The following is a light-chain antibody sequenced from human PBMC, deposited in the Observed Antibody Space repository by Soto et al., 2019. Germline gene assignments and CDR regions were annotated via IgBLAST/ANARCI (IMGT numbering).Light chain of an antibody. V-gene: IGLV2-14*03. CDR2: DVN. J-gene: IGLJ2*01. CDR3: FSYTSSGTFL. Sequence: QSALTQPASVSGSPGQSITISCTGTSSDVGGYNYVSWYQQHPGKAPKFIIFDVNNRPSGISNRFSGSKSGNTASLTISGLQAEDEADYYCFSYTSSGTFLFGGGTKLTVL. CDR1: SSDVGGYNY.